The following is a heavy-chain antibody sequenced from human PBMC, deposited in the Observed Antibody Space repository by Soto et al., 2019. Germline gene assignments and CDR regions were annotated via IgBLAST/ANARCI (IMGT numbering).Heavy chain of an antibody. Sequence: ASVKVSCKASGYTFTSYGISWVRQAPGQGLEWMGWISAYNSNTNYAQKLQGRVTMTTDTSPSTPYMELRSLRSDDTAVYYCARVKSKLDDAFDIWGQGTMVTVSS. CDR2: ISAYNSNT. D-gene: IGHD1-1*01. CDR1: GYTFTSYG. CDR3: ARVKSKLDDAFDI. V-gene: IGHV1-18*01. J-gene: IGHJ3*02.